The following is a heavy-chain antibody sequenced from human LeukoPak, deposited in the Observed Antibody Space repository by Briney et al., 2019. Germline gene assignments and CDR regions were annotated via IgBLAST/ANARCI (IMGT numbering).Heavy chain of an antibody. CDR1: GFTLSRYS. D-gene: IGHD1-26*01. V-gene: IGHV3-21*01. CDR2: ISSSSSYI. CDR3: ASTAELLGGFDY. Sequence: GGSLRLSCAASGFTLSRYSMNWVRQAPGKGLEWVSSISSSSSYIYYADSVKGRFTISRDNAKNSLYLQMNSLRAEDTAVYYCASTAELLGGFDYWGQGTLVTVSS. J-gene: IGHJ4*02.